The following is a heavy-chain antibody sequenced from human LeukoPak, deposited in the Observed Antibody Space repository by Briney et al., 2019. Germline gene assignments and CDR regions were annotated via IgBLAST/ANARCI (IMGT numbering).Heavy chain of an antibody. CDR2: IKSDGSST. D-gene: IGHD3-22*01. J-gene: IGHJ3*02. V-gene: IGHV3-74*01. CDR3: ARDYYDSSGPRYAFDI. CDR1: GFTFSSYW. Sequence: GGSLRLSCVASGFTFSSYWMHWVRQAPGKGLMWVSRIKSDGSSTSYAGSVKGRFTISRDNARNTLYLQMNSLRGEDTAVYYCARDYYDSSGPRYAFDIWGQGTMVTVSS.